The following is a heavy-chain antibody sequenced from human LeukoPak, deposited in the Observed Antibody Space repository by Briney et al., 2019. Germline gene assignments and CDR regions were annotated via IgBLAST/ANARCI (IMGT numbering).Heavy chain of an antibody. D-gene: IGHD6-19*01. J-gene: IGHJ6*02. Sequence: SETLSLTCTVSGGSISSYYWSWIRQPPGKGLEWIGYIYYSGSTNYNPSLKSRVTISVDTSKNQFSLKLSPVTAADTAVYYCARAVAGYYYGMDVWGQGTTVTVSS. CDR3: ARAVAGYYYGMDV. CDR2: IYYSGST. V-gene: IGHV4-59*01. CDR1: GGSISSYY.